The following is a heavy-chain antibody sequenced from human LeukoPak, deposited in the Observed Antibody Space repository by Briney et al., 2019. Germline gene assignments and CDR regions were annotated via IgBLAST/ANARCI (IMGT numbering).Heavy chain of an antibody. Sequence: ASVKVSCKASGYTLTRYGISWVRQAPGQRLEWMGWINAGNGNTKYSQKFQGRVTITRDTSASTAYMELSSLRSEDTAVYYCALYSSGWYNWFDPWGQGTLVTVSS. CDR2: INAGNGNT. CDR3: ALYSSGWYNWFDP. D-gene: IGHD6-19*01. CDR1: GYTLTRYG. J-gene: IGHJ5*02. V-gene: IGHV1-3*01.